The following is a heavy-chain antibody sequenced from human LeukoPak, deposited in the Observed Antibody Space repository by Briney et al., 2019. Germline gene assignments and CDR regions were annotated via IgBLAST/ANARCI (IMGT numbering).Heavy chain of an antibody. V-gene: IGHV3-43*02. Sequence: GGSLRLSCAASGFTFDDYAMHWVRQPPGKGLECVSLISGDGSITYYADSVKGRFTISRDNSKNSLFLQMNSLRTEDTALYYCAKDNWVATRGHYGFDYWGQGTLVTVSS. CDR2: ISGDGSIT. J-gene: IGHJ4*02. D-gene: IGHD5-12*01. CDR3: AKDNWVATRGHYGFDY. CDR1: GFTFDDYA.